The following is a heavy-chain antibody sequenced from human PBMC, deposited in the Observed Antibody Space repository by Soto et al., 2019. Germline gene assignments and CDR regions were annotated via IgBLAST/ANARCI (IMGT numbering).Heavy chain of an antibody. Sequence: ASVKVSCKASGYTFTSYAMHWVRQAPGQRLEWMGWINAGNGNTKYSQKFQGRVTITRDTSASTAYMELSSLRSEDTAVYYCATGPAIFGVVATFDYWGQGTLVTVSS. D-gene: IGHD3-3*01. CDR2: INAGNGNT. CDR1: GYTFTSYA. CDR3: ATGPAIFGVVATFDY. V-gene: IGHV1-3*01. J-gene: IGHJ4*02.